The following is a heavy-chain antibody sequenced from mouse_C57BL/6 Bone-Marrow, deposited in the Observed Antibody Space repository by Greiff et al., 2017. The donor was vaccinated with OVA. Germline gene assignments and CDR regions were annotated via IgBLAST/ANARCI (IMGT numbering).Heavy chain of an antibody. V-gene: IGHV14-1*01. D-gene: IGHD1-1*01. CDR2: IDPEDGDT. CDR3: TRSRFIAWFAY. J-gene: IGHJ3*01. Sequence: VQLQQSGAELVRPGASVKLSCTASGFNIKDYYMHWVKQRPEQGLEWIGRIDPEDGDTEYAPKFQGKATMTADTSSNTAYLQLSSLTSEDTAVYYCTRSRFIAWFAYWGQGTLVTVSA. CDR1: GFNIKDYY.